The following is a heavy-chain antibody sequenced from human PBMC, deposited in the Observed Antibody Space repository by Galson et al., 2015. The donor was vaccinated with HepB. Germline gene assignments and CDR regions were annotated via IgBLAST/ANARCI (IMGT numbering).Heavy chain of an antibody. Sequence: QSGAEVTKPGESLRISCKTSGYRFTTNWIGWVRQMPGKGLEWMGLIYPGVSDTRYSPSFQGQVTISADKSITTAYLQWNTLKASDTAMYYCARGGLYSFFYCGQGTQVTVSS. V-gene: IGHV5-51*01. D-gene: IGHD5-18*01. J-gene: IGHJ4*02. CDR2: IYPGVSDT. CDR1: GYRFTTNW. CDR3: ARGGLYSFFY.